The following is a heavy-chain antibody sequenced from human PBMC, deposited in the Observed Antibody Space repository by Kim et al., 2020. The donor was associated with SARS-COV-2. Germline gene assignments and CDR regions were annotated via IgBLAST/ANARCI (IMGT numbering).Heavy chain of an antibody. D-gene: IGHD6-13*01. J-gene: IGHJ6*02. V-gene: IGHV5-51*01. Sequence: PSFQGQVTISADKSISTAYLQWSSLNASDTAMYYCARHGDIAAAVYGMDVWGQGTTVTVSS. CDR3: ARHGDIAAAVYGMDV.